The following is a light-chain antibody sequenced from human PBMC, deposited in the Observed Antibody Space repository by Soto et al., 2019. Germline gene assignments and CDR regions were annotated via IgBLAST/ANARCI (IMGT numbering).Light chain of an antibody. CDR3: QQTYSVPSWT. J-gene: IGKJ1*01. V-gene: IGKV1-39*01. CDR1: QTISNY. CDR2: AAS. Sequence: DIQMTQSPFSLSASVRERVTITCRASQTISNYLNWYQQRPGRAPRLLIYAASNLESGVPSRFSGSGSGTDFTLTISSLQPEDFATYYCQQTYSVPSWTFGQGTKVEIK.